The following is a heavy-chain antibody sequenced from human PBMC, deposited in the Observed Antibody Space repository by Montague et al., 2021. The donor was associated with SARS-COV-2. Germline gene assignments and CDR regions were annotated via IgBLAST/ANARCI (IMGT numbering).Heavy chain of an antibody. J-gene: IGHJ6*02. V-gene: IGHV4-34*01. D-gene: IGHD3-10*01. CDR1: GGSFSGYY. CDR3: ARVRYYGSGTSLGMDV. CDR2: INHSGST. Sequence: SETLSLTCAVYGGSFSGYYWSWIRQPPGKGLEWIGEINHSGSTNYNPSPKSRVTISVDTSKNQFSLKLSSVTAAATAVHYCARVRYYGSGTSLGMDVWGQGTTVTVSS.